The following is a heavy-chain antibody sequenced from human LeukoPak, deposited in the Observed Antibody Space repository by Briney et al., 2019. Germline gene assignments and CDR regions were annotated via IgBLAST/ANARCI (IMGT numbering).Heavy chain of an antibody. V-gene: IGHV1-8*01. Sequence: GASVKVSCKASGYTFTSYDINWVRQATGQGLEWMGWMNPNSGNTGYAQKFQGRVTMTRNTSISTAYMELSSLRSEDTAVYYCARVEELPNYYFDYWGQGTLVTVSS. CDR2: MNPNSGNT. CDR3: ARVEELPNYYFDY. J-gene: IGHJ4*02. D-gene: IGHD1-26*01. CDR1: GYTFTSYD.